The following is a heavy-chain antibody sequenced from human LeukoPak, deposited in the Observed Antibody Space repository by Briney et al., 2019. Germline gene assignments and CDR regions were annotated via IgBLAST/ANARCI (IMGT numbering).Heavy chain of an antibody. D-gene: IGHD6-13*01. J-gene: IGHJ4*02. CDR1: GYTFTSYG. Sequence: ASVKVSCKASGYTFTSYGISWVRQAPGQGLEWMGWISAYNGNTDYAQKLQGRVTMTTDTSTSTAYMELRSLRSDDTAVYYCARAGPGYSSSWSDYWGQGTLVAVSS. CDR2: ISAYNGNT. CDR3: ARAGPGYSSSWSDY. V-gene: IGHV1-18*01.